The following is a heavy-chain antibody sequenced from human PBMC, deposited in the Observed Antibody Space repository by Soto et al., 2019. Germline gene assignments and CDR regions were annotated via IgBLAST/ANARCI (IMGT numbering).Heavy chain of an antibody. CDR1: GFTFSDYY. D-gene: IGHD5-18*01. Sequence: QVQLVESGGGLVKPGGSLRLSCAASGFTFSDYYMSWIRQAPGKGLECISYISSSSSYTNYADSVKGRVTISRDNAKNSLYLQMNSLRAEDTVVYYCASSQRGYSYGYNYWGQGTLVTVSS. V-gene: IGHV3-11*05. J-gene: IGHJ4*02. CDR2: ISSSSSYT. CDR3: ASSQRGYSYGYNY.